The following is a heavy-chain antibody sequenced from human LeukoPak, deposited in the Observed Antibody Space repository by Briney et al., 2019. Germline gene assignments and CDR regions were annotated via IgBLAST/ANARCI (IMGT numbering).Heavy chain of an antibody. V-gene: IGHV3-30-3*01. CDR3: ASAITMIVVAPGY. CDR1: GFTFSSYW. Sequence: GGSLRLSCAASGFTFSSYWMSWVRQAPGKGLEWVAVISYDGSNKYYADSVKGRFTISRDNSKNTLYLQMNSLRAEDTAVYYCASAITMIVVAPGYWGQGTLVTVSS. J-gene: IGHJ4*02. CDR2: ISYDGSNK. D-gene: IGHD3-22*01.